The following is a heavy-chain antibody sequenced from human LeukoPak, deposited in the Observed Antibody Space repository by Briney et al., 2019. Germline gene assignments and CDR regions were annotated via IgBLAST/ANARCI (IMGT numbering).Heavy chain of an antibody. D-gene: IGHD5-18*01. CDR1: GFTFSSYS. V-gene: IGHV3-21*01. Sequence: GGSLRLSCAASGFTFSSYSMNWVRQAPGKGLEWVSSISSSSSYIYYADSVKGRFTISRDNAKNSLYLQMNSLRAEDTAVYYCAREGYSYGSASDYWGQGTLVTVSS. J-gene: IGHJ4*02. CDR2: ISSSSSYI. CDR3: AREGYSYGSASDY.